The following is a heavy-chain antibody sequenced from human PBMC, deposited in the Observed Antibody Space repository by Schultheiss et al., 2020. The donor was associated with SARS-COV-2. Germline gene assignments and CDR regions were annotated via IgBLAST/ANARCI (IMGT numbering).Heavy chain of an antibody. V-gene: IGHV3-23*01. D-gene: IGHD3-16*02. CDR1: GFTFSSYA. CDR3: AKVADYVWGSYRHPLDY. J-gene: IGHJ4*02. CDR2: ISGSGGST. Sequence: ETLSLTCAASGFTFSSYAMSWVRQAPGKGLEWVSAISGSGGSTYYADSVKGRFTISRDNSKNTLYLQMNSLRAEDTAVYYCAKVADYVWGSYRHPLDYWGQGTLVTVSS.